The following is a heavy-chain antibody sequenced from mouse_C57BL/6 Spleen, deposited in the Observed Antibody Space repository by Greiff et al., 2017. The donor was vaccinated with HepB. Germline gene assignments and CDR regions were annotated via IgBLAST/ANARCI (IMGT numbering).Heavy chain of an antibody. D-gene: IGHD1-1*01. CDR2: IDPNSGGT. Sequence: VQLQQPGAELVKPGASVKLSCKASGYTFTSYWMHWVKQRPGRGLEWIGRIDPNSGGTKYNEKFKCKATLTVDKPSSTAYMQLRSLTSEDSAVYVCDRSDYGTTYGALDDWGQGTSVTVSS. J-gene: IGHJ4*01. CDR1: GYTFTSYW. CDR3: DRSDYGTTYGALDD. V-gene: IGHV1-72*01.